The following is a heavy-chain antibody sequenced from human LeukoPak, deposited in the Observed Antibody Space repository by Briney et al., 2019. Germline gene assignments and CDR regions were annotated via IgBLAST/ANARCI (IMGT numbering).Heavy chain of an antibody. D-gene: IGHD6-6*01. V-gene: IGHV3-9*01. CDR1: GFPFDDYA. CDR2: ISWNSGSI. J-gene: IGHJ4*02. CDR3: AKDLAARPGIAAFDY. Sequence: SLRLSFAASGFPFDDYAMHWVRQAPGKGLEWVSGISWNSGSIGYADSVKGRFTISRDNAKNSLYLQMNSLRAEDTALYYCAKDLAARPGIAAFDYWGQGTLVTVSS.